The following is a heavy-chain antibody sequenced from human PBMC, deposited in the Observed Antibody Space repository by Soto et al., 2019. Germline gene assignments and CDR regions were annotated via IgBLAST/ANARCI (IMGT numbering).Heavy chain of an antibody. CDR1: GGSISSYY. Sequence: QVQLQESGPGLVKPSETLSLTCTVSGGSISSYYWSWIRQPPGKGLEWIGYIYYSGSTNYNPSLRSRVTISVDTSKNQFSLKLSSVTAADTAVYYCARVGDGDYVVDPWGQGTLVTVSS. CDR3: ARVGDGDYVVDP. J-gene: IGHJ5*02. CDR2: IYYSGST. D-gene: IGHD4-17*01. V-gene: IGHV4-59*01.